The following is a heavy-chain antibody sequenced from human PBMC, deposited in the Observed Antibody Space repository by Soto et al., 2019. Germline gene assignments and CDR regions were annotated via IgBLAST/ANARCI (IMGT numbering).Heavy chain of an antibody. D-gene: IGHD2-15*01. J-gene: IGHJ4*02. V-gene: IGHV4-61*01. CDR3: ARGRGKRDRTTDY. Sequence: SETLSLTCTVSGGSVSSGSYYWSWIRQPPGKGLEWIGYIYYSGSTNYNPSLKSRVTISVDTSKNQFSLKLSSVTAADTAVYYCARGRGKRDRTTDYWGQGTLVTVSS. CDR1: GGSVSSGSYY. CDR2: IYYSGST.